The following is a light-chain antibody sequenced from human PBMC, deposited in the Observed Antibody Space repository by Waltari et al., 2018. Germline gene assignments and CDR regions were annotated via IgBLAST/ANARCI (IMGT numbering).Light chain of an antibody. Sequence: QSVLTPPPQVPEASRQRVPISCSGSSSNTGNNGVNWYQQVPGKAPKLLIYYDDLLPSGVSDRFSGSKSGTSASLAISGLQFEDEAEYFCAAWDDSLNGRVFGGGTKLTVL. CDR1: SSNTGNNG. V-gene: IGLV1-36*01. CDR2: YDD. J-gene: IGLJ3*02. CDR3: AAWDDSLNGRV.